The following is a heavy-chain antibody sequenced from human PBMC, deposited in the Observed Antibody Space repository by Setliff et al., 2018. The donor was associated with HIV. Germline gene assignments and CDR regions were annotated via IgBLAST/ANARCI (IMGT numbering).Heavy chain of an antibody. CDR3: ARLRGSSGYYVFDY. CDR2: IYHSGTT. Sequence: PSETLSLTCAVSGYSISSGYYWGWIRQPPGKGLEWVGSIYHSGTTYYNPSLKSRVTISVDTSKNQFSLKLTSVTASDTAVYYCARLRGSSGYYVFDYWGQGTL. D-gene: IGHD3-22*01. V-gene: IGHV4-38-2*01. CDR1: GYSISSGYY. J-gene: IGHJ4*02.